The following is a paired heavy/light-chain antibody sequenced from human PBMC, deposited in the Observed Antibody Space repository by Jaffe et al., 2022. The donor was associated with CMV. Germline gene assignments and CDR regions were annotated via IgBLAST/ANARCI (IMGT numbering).Light chain of an antibody. CDR3: QQRSEWPLT. Sequence: EIVLTQSPATLSLSPGEGATLSCRASQSVSSYLAWYQQKPGQAPRLLIYDASNRATGIPARFSGSGSGTDFTLTISSLDPEDFALYYCQQRSEWPLTFGQGTRLEIK. CDR2: DAS. CDR1: QSVSSY. J-gene: IGKJ5*01. V-gene: IGKV3-11*01.
Heavy chain of an antibody. J-gene: IGHJ4*02. D-gene: IGHD2-2*01. CDR3: ARGRGRTSSFDY. CDR2: IYTGGGAT. Sequence: EVQLVETGGGLIQPGGSLRLSCAASGFSVSSNYMTWVRQAPGKGLEWVSNIYTGGGATYYADSVKGRFTVSGDNSKNTLYLQMSNLRTEDTAVYYCARGRGRTSSFDYWGQGTLVTVSS. CDR1: GFSVSSNY. V-gene: IGHV3-53*02.